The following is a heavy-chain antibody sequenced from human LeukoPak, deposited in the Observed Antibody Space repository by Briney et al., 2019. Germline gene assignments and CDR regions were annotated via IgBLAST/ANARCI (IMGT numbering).Heavy chain of an antibody. CDR2: IKQDGSEK. J-gene: IGHJ4*02. Sequence: PGGSLRLSCAASGFTFSSYWMSWVRQAPGKGLEWVANIKQDGSEKYYVDSVKGRFTISRGNAKNSLYLQMNSLRAEDTAVYYCARGLGSSSWWDYFDYWGQGTLVTVSS. D-gene: IGHD6-13*01. CDR3: ARGLGSSSWWDYFDY. V-gene: IGHV3-7*01. CDR1: GFTFSSYW.